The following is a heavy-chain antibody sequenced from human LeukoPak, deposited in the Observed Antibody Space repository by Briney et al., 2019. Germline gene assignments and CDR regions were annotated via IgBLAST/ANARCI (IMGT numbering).Heavy chain of an antibody. J-gene: IGHJ6*02. V-gene: IGHV4-30-2*01. D-gene: IGHD2-2*01. CDR2: IYHSGST. Sequence: ASQTLSLTCAVSGGSISSGGYSWSWIRQPPGKGLEWIGYIYHSGSTYYNPSLKSRVTISVDRSKNQFSLKLSSVTAADTAVYYWAGEVVPAAREDYYYYGMDVWGQGTTVTVSS. CDR3: AGEVVPAAREDYYYYGMDV. CDR1: GGSISSGGYS.